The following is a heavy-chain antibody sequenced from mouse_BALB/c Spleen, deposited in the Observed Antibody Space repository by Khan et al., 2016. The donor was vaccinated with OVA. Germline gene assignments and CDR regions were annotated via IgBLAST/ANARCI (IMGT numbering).Heavy chain of an antibody. D-gene: IGHD1-2*01. CDR3: ARRNYFGYTFAY. V-gene: IGHV1-77*01. CDR1: GYTFTDYY. J-gene: IGHJ3*01. Sequence: QVQLQQSGAELARPGASVKLSCKASGYTFTDYYINWVKQRTGQGLEWIGEIYPGSGNTSYNEKFKDKATLTADKSSTTAYMQLSSLTSEDSAVYFWARRNYFGYTFAYWGQGTLVTVSA. CDR2: IYPGSGNT.